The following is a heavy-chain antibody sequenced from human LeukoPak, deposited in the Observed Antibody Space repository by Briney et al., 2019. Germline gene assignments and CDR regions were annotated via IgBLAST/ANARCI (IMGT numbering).Heavy chain of an antibody. J-gene: IGHJ6*03. V-gene: IGHV4-59*01. CDR1: GASIRNKF. CDR2: ISYTGTT. Sequence: SETLSLTCDVSGASIRNKFWSWLRHPPGKALEWIGYISYTGTTNYNPSLQSRVTISVDTSKNQFSLKLSSVTAADTAVYYCARTRYYYYMDVWGKGTTVTVSS. CDR3: ARTRYYYYMDV.